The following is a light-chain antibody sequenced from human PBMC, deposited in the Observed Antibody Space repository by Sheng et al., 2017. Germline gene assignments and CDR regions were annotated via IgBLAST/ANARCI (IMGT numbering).Light chain of an antibody. J-gene: IGLJ3*02. CDR3: QSTDSSGTVM. Sequence: SYELTHAPLGVSGPQDRRPGITCSADALSKSIFFLWYQQKPGQAPVLVIYKDSERPSGIPERLSGSSYRKTVTLTISGVQAEDEADYYCQSTDSSGTVMFGGGTKLTVL. V-gene: IGLV3-25*03. CDR1: ALSKSI. CDR2: KDS.